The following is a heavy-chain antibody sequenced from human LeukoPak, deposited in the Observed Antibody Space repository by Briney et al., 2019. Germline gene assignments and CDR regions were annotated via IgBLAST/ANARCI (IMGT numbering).Heavy chain of an antibody. CDR3: ARGLEEDGSGSYYLNWFDP. Sequence: PSETLSLTCAVYGGSFSGYYRSWIRQPPGKGLEWIGEINHSGSTNYNPSLKSRVTISVDTSKNQFSLKLSSVTAADTAVYYCARGLEEDGSGSYYLNWFDPWGQGTLVTVSS. D-gene: IGHD3-10*01. J-gene: IGHJ5*02. CDR2: INHSGST. CDR1: GGSFSGYY. V-gene: IGHV4-34*01.